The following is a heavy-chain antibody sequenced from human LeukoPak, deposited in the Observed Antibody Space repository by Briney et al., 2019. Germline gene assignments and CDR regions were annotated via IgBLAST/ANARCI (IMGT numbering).Heavy chain of an antibody. CDR3: VRDYGWSFDY. V-gene: IGHV3-11*04. J-gene: IGHJ4*02. Sequence: GGSLRLSCAASGFTVSSNYMSWVRQAPGKGLEWVSYIDRSGTNIKYADSVKGRFTISRDNAKNSLYLQMNSLRAEDTAVYYCVRDYGWSFDYWGQGTLVTVSS. CDR2: IDRSGTNI. D-gene: IGHD2-8*02. CDR1: GFTVSSNY.